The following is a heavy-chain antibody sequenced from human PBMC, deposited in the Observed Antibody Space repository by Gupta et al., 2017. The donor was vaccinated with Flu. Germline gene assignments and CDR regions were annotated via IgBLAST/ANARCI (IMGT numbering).Heavy chain of an antibody. J-gene: IGHJ5*02. CDR2: INPHSGST. V-gene: IGHV1-2*06. CDR1: GYTFTAYY. Sequence: QVQLVQSGAEVKKPGASVKVSCQASGYTFTAYYIHWVRQAPGQGPEWMGRINPHSGSTNYEQRFQGRVTMTWDTSISTAYMGLSGLGSDDAALYYCAREKFCHTSSCYRWFDPWGQGTLVTVSS. CDR3: AREKFCHTSSCYRWFDP. D-gene: IGHD2-2*02.